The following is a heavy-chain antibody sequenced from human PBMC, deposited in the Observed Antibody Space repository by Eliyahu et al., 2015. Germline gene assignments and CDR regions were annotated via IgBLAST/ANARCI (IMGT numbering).Heavy chain of an antibody. J-gene: IGHJ3*01. D-gene: IGHD3-16*01. Sequence: QVQLVESGGGLVKPGGSLXXXCAASGFTFSXXYMTWIRQAPGKGLEWVSYISTSGSTTNYADSVKGRFTISRDNAKNSLFLQMNSLRAEDTAMYYCAREGVGGYAVFDFWGQGTMITVSS. CDR2: ISTSGSTT. V-gene: IGHV3-11*01. CDR1: GFTFSXXY. CDR3: AREGVGGYAVFDF.